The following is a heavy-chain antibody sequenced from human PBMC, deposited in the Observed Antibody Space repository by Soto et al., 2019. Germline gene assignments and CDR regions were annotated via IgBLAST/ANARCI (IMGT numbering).Heavy chain of an antibody. CDR2: ISWNSGSI. CDR3: AKAMSPRVAGPDAFDI. J-gene: IGHJ3*02. CDR1: GFTFDDYA. Sequence: SLRLSCAASGFTFDDYAMHWVRQAPGKGLEWVSGISWNSGSIGYADSVKGRFTISRDNAKNSLYLQMNSLRAEDTALYYCAKAMSPRVAGPDAFDIWGQGTMVTVSS. D-gene: IGHD6-19*01. V-gene: IGHV3-9*01.